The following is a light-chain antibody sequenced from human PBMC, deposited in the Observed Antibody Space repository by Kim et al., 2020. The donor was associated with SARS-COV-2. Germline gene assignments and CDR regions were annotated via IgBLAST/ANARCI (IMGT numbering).Light chain of an antibody. V-gene: IGLV1-44*01. CDR3: ATWDVILNDWV. CDR2: NDN. J-gene: IGLJ3*02. CDR1: SSNVELHF. Sequence: ELTHPPSTSGTTGQRVTISCSGSSSNVELHFLTWYQQLPGTATKVFIYNDNQRPPGVPDRFSGPRSGPSASLAISGLRSEHEADYYCATWDVILNDWV.